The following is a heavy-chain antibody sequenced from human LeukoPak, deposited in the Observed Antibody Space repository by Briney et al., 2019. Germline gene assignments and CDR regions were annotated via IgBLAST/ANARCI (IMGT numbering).Heavy chain of an antibody. V-gene: IGHV3-23*01. D-gene: IGHD3-10*01. CDR1: GFSNYA. CDR2: ISGDGSAT. J-gene: IGHJ4*02. CDR3: AKYWGSSYNYAPFDS. Sequence: GGSLRLSCAASGFSNYAMAWVRQAPGKGLEWVSAISGDGSATYYGNSVKGRFTISRDSSKNTLYLQMNSLRAEDTAVLYCAKYWGSSYNYAPFDSWGQGTLVTVSS.